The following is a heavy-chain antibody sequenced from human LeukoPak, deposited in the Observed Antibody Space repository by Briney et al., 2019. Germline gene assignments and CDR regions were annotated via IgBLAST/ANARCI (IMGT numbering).Heavy chain of an antibody. CDR1: GFTFSSYW. D-gene: IGHD3-3*01. Sequence: PGGSLRLSCAASGFTFSSYWMSWVRQAPGKGLEWVANIKQDGSEKYYADSVKGRFTISRDNAKNSLYLQMNSLRAEDTAVYYCARAPLSGFLEWLSHYFDYWGQGTLVTVSS. J-gene: IGHJ4*02. CDR3: ARAPLSGFLEWLSHYFDY. CDR2: IKQDGSEK. V-gene: IGHV3-7*01.